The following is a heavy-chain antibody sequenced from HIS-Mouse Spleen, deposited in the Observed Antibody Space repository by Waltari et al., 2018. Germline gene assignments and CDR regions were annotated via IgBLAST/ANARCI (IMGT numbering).Heavy chain of an antibody. CDR3: ARMGPASGSYGDY. V-gene: IGHV4-34*01. CDR2: IHHSGST. Sequence: QVQLQQWGAGLLKPSETLSLTCAVYGGSFSGYYWGWIRQPPGEGREWIGEIHHSGSTRNNPSLKSRVTISVDTSKNQFSLKLSSVTPAYTAVYYCARMGPASGSYGDYWGQGTLVTVSS. J-gene: IGHJ4*02. CDR1: GGSFSGYY. D-gene: IGHD1-26*01.